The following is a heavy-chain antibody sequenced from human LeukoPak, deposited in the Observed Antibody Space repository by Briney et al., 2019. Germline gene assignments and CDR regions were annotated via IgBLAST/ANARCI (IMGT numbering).Heavy chain of an antibody. CDR3: ARSCSGGSCYSNAFGI. Sequence: SETLSLTCAVYGGSFSGYYWSWIRQPPGEGLEWIGEINHSGSTNYNPSLKSRVTISVDTSKNQFSLKLSSVTAADTAVYYCARSCSGGSCYSNAFGIWGQGTMVTVSS. CDR2: INHSGST. CDR1: GGSFSGYY. J-gene: IGHJ3*02. D-gene: IGHD2-15*01. V-gene: IGHV4-34*01.